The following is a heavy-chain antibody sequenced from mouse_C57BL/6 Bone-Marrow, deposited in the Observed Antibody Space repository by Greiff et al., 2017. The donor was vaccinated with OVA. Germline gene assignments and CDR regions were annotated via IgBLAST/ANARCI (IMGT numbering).Heavy chain of an antibody. D-gene: IGHD1-1*01. CDR2: ISSGSSTI. Sequence: EVKLMESGGGLVKPGGSLKLSCAASGFTFSDYGMHWVRQAPEKGLEWVAYISSGSSTIYYADTVKGRFTISRDNAKNTLFLQMTSLRSEDTAMYYCARDTVVATHYFDYWGQGTTLTVSS. J-gene: IGHJ2*01. CDR3: ARDTVVATHYFDY. V-gene: IGHV5-17*01. CDR1: GFTFSDYG.